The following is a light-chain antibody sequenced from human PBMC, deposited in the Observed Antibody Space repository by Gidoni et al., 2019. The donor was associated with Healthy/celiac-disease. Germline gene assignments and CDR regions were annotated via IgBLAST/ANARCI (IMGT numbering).Light chain of an antibody. CDR1: QRVSSSY. V-gene: IGKV3-20*01. J-gene: IGKJ3*01. Sequence: IAFTQSPGTLSLSPGERATLSCRASQRVSSSYLAWYQQKPGQAPRLLIYGASSRATGSPDRFSGSGSGTDFTLTISRLEPEDFAVYYCQQYGSSPRFTFGPGTKVDIK. CDR2: GAS. CDR3: QQYGSSPRFT.